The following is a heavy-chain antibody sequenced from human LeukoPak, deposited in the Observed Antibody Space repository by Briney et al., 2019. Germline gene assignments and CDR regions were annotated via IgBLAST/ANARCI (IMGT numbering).Heavy chain of an antibody. D-gene: IGHD1-26*01. Sequence: GGSLRLTCVASGFTFSIYWMSWVRQAPGKGLEWVANINQDGSEKYYMDSVKGRFTISRDNTKNSLYLRMNSLRAEDTAVYYCARDMTVVGASYYFDYWGQGTLVTVSS. J-gene: IGHJ4*02. CDR2: INQDGSEK. CDR1: GFTFSIYW. CDR3: ARDMTVVGASYYFDY. V-gene: IGHV3-7*01.